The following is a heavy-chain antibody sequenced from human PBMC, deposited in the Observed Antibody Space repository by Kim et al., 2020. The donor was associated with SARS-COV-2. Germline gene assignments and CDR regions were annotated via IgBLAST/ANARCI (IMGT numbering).Heavy chain of an antibody. D-gene: IGHD6-13*01. Sequence: GRFTISRDNSKNTLYLQMNSLRAEDTAVYYCANNGRIPAAYMGDGGAFDIWGQGTMVSVSS. CDR3: ANNGRIPAAYMGDGGAFDI. J-gene: IGHJ3*02. V-gene: IGHV3-30*02.